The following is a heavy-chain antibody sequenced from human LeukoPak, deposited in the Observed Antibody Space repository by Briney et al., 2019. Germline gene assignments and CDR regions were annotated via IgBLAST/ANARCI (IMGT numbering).Heavy chain of an antibody. D-gene: IGHD2-21*01. CDR2: ITYRRSA. Sequence: SETLSLTCAVYGGSLDIYYWMFVRQPPGKGLQWIGEITYRRSADYNPSLKNRATISIDPSLRQISLKLTSVTAADTAVYYCAGYGGDWNFDYWGQGGQGTLVTVSS. V-gene: IGHV4-34*01. CDR3: AGYGGDWNFDYWGQ. J-gene: IGHJ4*02. CDR1: GGSLDIYY.